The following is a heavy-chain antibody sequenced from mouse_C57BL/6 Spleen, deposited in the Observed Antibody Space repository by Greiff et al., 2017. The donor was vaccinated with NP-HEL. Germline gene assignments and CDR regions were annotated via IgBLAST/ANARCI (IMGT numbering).Heavy chain of an antibody. CDR1: GYTFTSYW. V-gene: IGHV1-69*01. Sequence: VQLQQPGAELVMPGASVKLSCKASGYTFTSYWMHWVKQRPGQGLEWIGEIDPSDSYTNYNQKFKGKSTLTVDKSSSTAYMQLSSLTSEDSAVYYCATGGSSYDFDYWGQGTTLTVSS. CDR2: IDPSDSYT. J-gene: IGHJ2*01. D-gene: IGHD1-1*01. CDR3: ATGGSSYDFDY.